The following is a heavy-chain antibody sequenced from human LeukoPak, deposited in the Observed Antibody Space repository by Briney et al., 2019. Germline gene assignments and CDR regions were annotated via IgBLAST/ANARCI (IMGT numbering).Heavy chain of an antibody. CDR2: IYHSGST. D-gene: IGHD2-21*02. Sequence: SETLSLTCTVSGYSISSGYYWGWIRQPPGKGLEWIGSIYHSGSTYYNPSLKSRVTISVDTSKNQFSLKLSSVTAADTAVYYCARRAPIVVETSYYFDYWGQGTLVTVSS. CDR3: ARRAPIVVETSYYFDY. CDR1: GYSISSGYY. J-gene: IGHJ4*02. V-gene: IGHV4-38-2*02.